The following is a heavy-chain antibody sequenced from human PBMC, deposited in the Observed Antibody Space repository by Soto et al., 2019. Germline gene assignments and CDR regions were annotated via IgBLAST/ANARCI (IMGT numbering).Heavy chain of an antibody. Sequence: PGGSLRLSCAASGFTFSSYGMHWVRQAPGKGLEWVAVISYDGSNKYYADSVKGRFTISRDNSKNTLYLQMNSLRAEDTAVYYCAKDWTIIVVVPAAILAHWGQGTLVTVPS. V-gene: IGHV3-30*18. CDR3: AKDWTIIVVVPAAILAH. J-gene: IGHJ4*02. D-gene: IGHD2-2*02. CDR2: ISYDGSNK. CDR1: GFTFSSYG.